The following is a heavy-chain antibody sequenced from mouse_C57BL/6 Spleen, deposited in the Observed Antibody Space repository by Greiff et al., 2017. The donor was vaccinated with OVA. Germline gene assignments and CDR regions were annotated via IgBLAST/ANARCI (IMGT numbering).Heavy chain of an antibody. CDR2: IYPGGGYT. V-gene: IGHV1-63*01. D-gene: IGHD3-3*01. Sequence: QVQLQQSGAELVRPGTSVKMSCKASGYTFTNYWIGWAKQRPGHGLEWIGDIYPGGGYTNYNEKFKGKATLTADKSSSTAYMQFSSLTSEDAAIYYCARGRDEGFDYWGQGTTLTVSS. CDR3: ARGRDEGFDY. J-gene: IGHJ2*01. CDR1: GYTFTNYW.